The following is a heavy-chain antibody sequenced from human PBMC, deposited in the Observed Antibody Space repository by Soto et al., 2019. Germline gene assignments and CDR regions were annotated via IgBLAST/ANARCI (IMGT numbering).Heavy chain of an antibody. CDR1: GGSISSSNW. J-gene: IGHJ5*02. D-gene: IGHD5-12*01. Sequence: QVQLQESGPGLVKPSGTLSLTCAVSGGSISSSNWWSWVRQPPGKGLEWIGEIYQSGSTNYNPSLKSRVNLSVDKSKNQFSLQLSSVTAADTAVYYCARVVGGYDYRPYNWFDPWGQGTLVTVSS. CDR2: IYQSGST. V-gene: IGHV4-4*02. CDR3: ARVVGGYDYRPYNWFDP.